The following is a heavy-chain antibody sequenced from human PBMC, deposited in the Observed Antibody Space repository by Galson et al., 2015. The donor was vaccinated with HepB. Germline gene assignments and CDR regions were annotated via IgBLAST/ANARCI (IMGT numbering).Heavy chain of an antibody. V-gene: IGHV1-18*04. CDR2: ISGYHGNR. J-gene: IGHJ6*02. D-gene: IGHD1-7*01. CDR1: GYTFTNYG. CDR3: ARDGTTRTYYYYGMDV. Sequence: SVKVSCKASGYTFTNYGISWVRQAPGQGLEWMGWISGYHGNRKYSQKFQGRVTMTTDTSTSTAYMELRSLRSDDTAVYYCARDGTTRTYYYYGMDVWGQGTTVTVSS.